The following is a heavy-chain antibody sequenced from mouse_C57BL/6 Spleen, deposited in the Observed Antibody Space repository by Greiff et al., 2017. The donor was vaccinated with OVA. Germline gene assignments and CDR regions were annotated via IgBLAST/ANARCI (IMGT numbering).Heavy chain of an antibody. J-gene: IGHJ4*01. V-gene: IGHV1-78*01. CDR3: ARTDDGYYYYYAMDY. D-gene: IGHD2-3*01. Sequence: QVQLQQSDAELVKPGASVKISCKVSGYTFTDHTIHWMKQRPEQGLEWIGYIYPRDGSTKYNEKFKGKATLTADKSSSTAYMQLNSLTSEDSAVYFCARTDDGYYYYYAMDYWGQGTSVTVSS. CDR1: GYTFTDHT. CDR2: IYPRDGST.